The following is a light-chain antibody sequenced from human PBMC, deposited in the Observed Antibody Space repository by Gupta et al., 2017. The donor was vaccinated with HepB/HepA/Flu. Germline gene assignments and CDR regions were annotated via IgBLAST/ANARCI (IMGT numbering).Light chain of an antibody. J-gene: IGKJ4*01. CDR3: QQHECDPLT. CDR2: GAS. CDR1: QSVSSSA. Sequence: IVLTQSPGPLSLSPGEIATLSFRASQSVSSSAFGWYQQRPGQAPRLLIYGASNRATGIPDRFSGSGSGTDFTLTSSSLETEDVAVYYGQQHECDPLTFGGGTKVEIK. V-gene: IGKV3-20*01.